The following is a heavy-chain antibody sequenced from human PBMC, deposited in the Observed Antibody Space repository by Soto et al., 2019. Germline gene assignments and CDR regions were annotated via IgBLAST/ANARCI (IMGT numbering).Heavy chain of an antibody. D-gene: IGHD2-2*01. Sequence: QVQLVESGGGLVKPGGSLRLSCAASGFTFSDYYMSWIRQAPGKGLEWVSYISSSGSSIYYADSVKGRFTISRNNAKNSLYQQINSLRAEDTAVYYCARDSPQNCYALNWFDPWGQGTLVTVSS. J-gene: IGHJ5*02. CDR1: GFTFSDYY. CDR2: ISSSGSSI. CDR3: ARDSPQNCYALNWFDP. V-gene: IGHV3-11*01.